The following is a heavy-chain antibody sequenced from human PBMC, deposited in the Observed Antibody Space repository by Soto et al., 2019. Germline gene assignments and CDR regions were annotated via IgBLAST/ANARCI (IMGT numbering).Heavy chain of an antibody. CDR1: GITLSNYA. V-gene: IGHV3-30*04. J-gene: IGHJ4*02. D-gene: IGHD1-20*01. CDR2: ISSDGKNK. CDR3: AGGTPIISGTTGGY. Sequence: QVQLVESGGGVVQPGTSLRLSCEGSGITLSNYAMHWVRQGPGKGLEWVAVISSDGKNKYYADSVKGRFSISRDTSKNAMYLKGNSQRTEDTAVYYCAGGTPIISGTTGGYWGQGTLVTVSS.